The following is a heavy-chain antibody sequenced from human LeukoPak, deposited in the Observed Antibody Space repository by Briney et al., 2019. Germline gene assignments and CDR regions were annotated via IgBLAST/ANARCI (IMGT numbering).Heavy chain of an antibody. V-gene: IGHV3-23*01. D-gene: IGHD6-19*01. CDR2: ISGSGGST. CDR3: AKERVSTSSGWYEGRGTGEFDY. Sequence: PGGSLRLSCAASGFTFSSYAMSWVRQAPGKGLEWVAAISGSGGSTYYADSGKGRFTIARANSKNPPYLRMNRLRAEDPSVYYCAKERVSTSSGWYEGRGTGEFDYWGQGALVTVSS. CDR1: GFTFSSYA. J-gene: IGHJ4*02.